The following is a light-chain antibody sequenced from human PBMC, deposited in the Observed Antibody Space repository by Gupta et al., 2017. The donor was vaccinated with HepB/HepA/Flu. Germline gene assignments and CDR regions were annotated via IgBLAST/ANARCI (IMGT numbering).Light chain of an antibody. CDR3: QQYNDWPIT. V-gene: IGKV3-15*01. J-gene: IGKJ4*01. CDR2: GPS. Sequence: ETVMTQSPATLSVSPGERATLSCRASQSVGSNFAWYQQKRGKPPRLLIFGPSTRATGIPARFSGSGSGAEFTLTISSLQSEDVAVYYCQQYNDWPITFGEGTRVEIK. CDR1: QSVGSN.